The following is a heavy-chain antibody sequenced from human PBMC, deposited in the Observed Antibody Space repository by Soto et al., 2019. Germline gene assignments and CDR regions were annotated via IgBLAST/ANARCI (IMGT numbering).Heavy chain of an antibody. CDR1: GFTFSSYG. Sequence: QVQLVESGGGVVQPGRSLRLSCAASGFTFSSYGMHWVRQAPGKGLEWVAVISYDGSNKYYADSVKGRFTISRDNSKNTLYLQMNSLRAEDTAVYYCAKHIAVAAKPYYFDYWGQGTLVTVSS. CDR2: ISYDGSNK. D-gene: IGHD6-19*01. CDR3: AKHIAVAAKPYYFDY. J-gene: IGHJ4*02. V-gene: IGHV3-30*18.